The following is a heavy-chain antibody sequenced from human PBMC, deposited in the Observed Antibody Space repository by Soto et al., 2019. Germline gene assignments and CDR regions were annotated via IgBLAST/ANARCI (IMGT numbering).Heavy chain of an antibody. CDR2: IYYSGST. D-gene: IGHD6-19*01. V-gene: IGHV4-59*01. Sequence: ETLSLTCTVSGGSISSYYWSWIRQPPGKGLEWIGYIYYSGSTNYNPSLKSRVTISVDTSKNQFSLKLSSVTAADTAVYYCARGPGIAVAGGGPFDYWGQGTLVTVSS. CDR1: GGSISSYY. J-gene: IGHJ4*02. CDR3: ARGPGIAVAGGGPFDY.